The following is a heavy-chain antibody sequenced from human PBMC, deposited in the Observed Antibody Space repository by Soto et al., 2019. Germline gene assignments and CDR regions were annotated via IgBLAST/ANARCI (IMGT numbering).Heavy chain of an antibody. Sequence: PGGSLRLSCEASGFTSSSYAMSWVRQAPGKGLEWVSAISVSGGRTNYADSVRGRFIISRDNSKNTLYLQMNSLRAEDTAVYYCAKDPPTIAYWYFDLWGRGTLVTVSS. CDR3: AKDPPTIAYWYFDL. CDR2: ISVSGGRT. V-gene: IGHV3-23*01. J-gene: IGHJ2*01. D-gene: IGHD3-9*01. CDR1: GFTSSSYA.